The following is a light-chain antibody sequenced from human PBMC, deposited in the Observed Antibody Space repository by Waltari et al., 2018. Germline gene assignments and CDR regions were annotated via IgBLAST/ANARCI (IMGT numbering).Light chain of an antibody. J-gene: IGKJ4*01. CDR1: QSLLYSNGYNS. CDR3: MQALQTPLT. V-gene: IGKV2-28*01. Sequence: EIVLTQSPLSLPVTPAEPASISCRSSQSLLYSNGYNSLYWYLQKPGQSPQLLIYLGSNRASGVPDRFSGSGSGTDFTLKITRVEAEDVGVYYCMQALQTPLTFGGGTKVEIK. CDR2: LGS.